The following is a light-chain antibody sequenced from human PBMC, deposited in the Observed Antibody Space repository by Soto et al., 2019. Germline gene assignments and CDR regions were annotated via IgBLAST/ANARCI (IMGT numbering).Light chain of an antibody. V-gene: IGKV1-5*01. CDR2: DAS. CDR3: QQYNSYWT. J-gene: IGKJ1*01. Sequence: DIQVTQSPSTLSASVGDRVTITFRASQSISSWLAWYQQKPGKAPKLLIYDASSSESGVPSRFSGSGSGTEFTLPIRSLQPDDVATYYCQQYNSYWTFGQGTKVDIK. CDR1: QSISSW.